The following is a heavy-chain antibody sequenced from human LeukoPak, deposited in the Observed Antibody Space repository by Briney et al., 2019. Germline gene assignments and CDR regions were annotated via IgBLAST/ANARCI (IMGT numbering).Heavy chain of an antibody. Sequence: SETLSLTCTVSSGSINNYHWSWLRQPAGKGLEWIGQIHTSGSANYNPPLKSRVTMSIDTPENQFSPTIRSVTAADTAVYYCATRDISSGWSFDYWGQGTLVTVSS. V-gene: IGHV4-4*07. D-gene: IGHD6-19*01. J-gene: IGHJ4*02. CDR1: SGSINNYH. CDR2: IHTSGSA. CDR3: ATRDISSGWSFDY.